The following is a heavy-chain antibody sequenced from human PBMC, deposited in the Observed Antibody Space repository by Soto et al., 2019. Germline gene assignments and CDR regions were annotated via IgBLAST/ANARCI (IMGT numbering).Heavy chain of an antibody. CDR1: GGTFSSYA. CDR3: ARLTDDSSGRSSNWYFDL. D-gene: IGHD3-22*01. CDR2: IIPIFGTA. J-gene: IGHJ2*01. V-gene: IGHV1-69*05. Sequence: QVQLVQSGAEVKKPGSSVKVSCKASGGTFSSYAISWVRQAPGQGLEWMGGIIPIFGTANYAQKFQGRVTFTTDESTSTAYMELSSLRSEDTAVYYCARLTDDSSGRSSNWYFDLWGRGTLVTVSS.